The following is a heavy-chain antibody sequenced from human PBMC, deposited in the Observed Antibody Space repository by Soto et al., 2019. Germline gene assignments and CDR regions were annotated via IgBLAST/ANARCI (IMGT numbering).Heavy chain of an antibody. V-gene: IGHV1-2*02. J-gene: IGHJ4*02. CDR2: INPNSGGT. Sequence: ASVKVSCKASGYTFTGYYMHWVRQAPGQGLEWMGWINPNSGGTNYAQKFQGRVTMTRDTSISTAYMELSRLRSDDTAVYYCAGAAGRAAAGNRFDYWGQGTLVTVSS. CDR1: GYTFTGYY. D-gene: IGHD6-13*01. CDR3: AGAAGRAAAGNRFDY.